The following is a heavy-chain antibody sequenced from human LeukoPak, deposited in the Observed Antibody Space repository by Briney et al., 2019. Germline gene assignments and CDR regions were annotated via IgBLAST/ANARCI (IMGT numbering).Heavy chain of an antibody. V-gene: IGHV3-30-3*01. J-gene: IGHJ4*02. CDR3: AREPYYDFWSGYLHYFDC. CDR2: ISYDGSNK. CDR1: GFTFSSYA. Sequence: GGSLRLSCAASGFTFSSYAMHWVRQAPGKGLEWVAVISYDGSNKYYADSVKGRFTISRDNSKNTLYLQMNSLRAEDTAVYYCAREPYYDFWSGYLHYFDCWGQGTLVTVSS. D-gene: IGHD3-3*01.